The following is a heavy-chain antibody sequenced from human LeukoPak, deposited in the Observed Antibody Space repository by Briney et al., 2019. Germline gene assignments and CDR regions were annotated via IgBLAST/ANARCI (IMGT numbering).Heavy chain of an antibody. V-gene: IGHV4-34*01. J-gene: IGHJ4*02. Sequence: SETLSLTCAVYGGSFSGYYWSWIRQPPGKGLEWIGEINHSGSTNYNPSLKSRVTIPVDTSKNQFSLKLSSATAADTAVYYCARGTMTTVTYYFDYWGQGTLVTVSS. CDR2: INHSGST. CDR1: GGSFSGYY. CDR3: ARGTMTTVTYYFDY. D-gene: IGHD4-17*01.